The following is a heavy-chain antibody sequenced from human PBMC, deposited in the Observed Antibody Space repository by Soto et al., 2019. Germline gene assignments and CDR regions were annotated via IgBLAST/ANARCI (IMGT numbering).Heavy chain of an antibody. CDR1: GDTFTNQA. D-gene: IGHD3-3*01. J-gene: IGHJ4*02. Sequence: QVHLVQSGTEVQKPGSSVKVSCKPSGDTFTNQALSWVRQAPGPGLEWMGGIIPLFDSASYAQRSHDRVTITADKLTSTADLELRGLTSEDTAVYYCAASTIQSGVSGYFHLDHWGQGTLVTVSS. CDR2: IIPLFDSA. CDR3: AASTIQSGVSGYFHLDH. V-gene: IGHV1-69*06.